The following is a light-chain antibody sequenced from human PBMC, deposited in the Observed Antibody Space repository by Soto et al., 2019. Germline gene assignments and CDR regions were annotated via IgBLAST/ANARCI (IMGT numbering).Light chain of an antibody. CDR3: CSYAVTSSYV. CDR2: EDN. V-gene: IGLV2-23*01. J-gene: IGLJ1*01. Sequence: QSALTQPASVSGSPGQSITISCTGTSSDVGVYNRVSWYQLHPDKAPKRMIYEDNKRPSGVSNRFSGSKSGNTASLTISGLQAEEAADYYCCSYAVTSSYVFGTGTKLTVL. CDR1: SSDVGVYNR.